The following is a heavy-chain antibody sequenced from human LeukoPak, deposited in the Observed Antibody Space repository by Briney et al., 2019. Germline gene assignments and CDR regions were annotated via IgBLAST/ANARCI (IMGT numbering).Heavy chain of an antibody. J-gene: IGHJ4*02. V-gene: IGHV3-48*01. CDR1: GFTFSSYA. CDR3: ASAITMVRGVISE. Sequence: GGSLRLSCAASGFTFSSYAMNWVRQAPGKGLEWVSYISSIGSTIYYADSVKGRFTISRDNDKNSLYLQMNSLRAEDTAVYYCASAITMVRGVISEWGQGTLVTVSS. CDR2: ISSIGSTI. D-gene: IGHD3-10*01.